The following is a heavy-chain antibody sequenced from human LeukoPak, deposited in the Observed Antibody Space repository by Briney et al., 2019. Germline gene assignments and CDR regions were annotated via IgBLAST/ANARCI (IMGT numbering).Heavy chain of an antibody. CDR1: GGSVSSGLNN. V-gene: IGHV4-61*01. CDR2: ISHTGGA. CDR3: ATRIGGGTSYYFDY. J-gene: IGHJ4*02. Sequence: SETLSLTCTVSGGSVSSGLNNWSWLRQPPGKGLEWIGYISHTGGANYNPSLNSRVTMSLDTSKNQFSLKLPSATAAGTAVYFCATRIGGGTSYYFDYWGQGSLVTVSS. D-gene: IGHD6-6*01.